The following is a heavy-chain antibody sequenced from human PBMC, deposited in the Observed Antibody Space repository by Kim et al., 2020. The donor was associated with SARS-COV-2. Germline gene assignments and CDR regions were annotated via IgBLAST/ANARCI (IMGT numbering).Heavy chain of an antibody. V-gene: IGHV3-53*01. CDR3: ARVIVICGTTDHFDC. CDR1: GFTVSTNY. Sequence: GGSLRLSCAASGFTVSTNYMGWVRQAPGKGLEWISVIYPGGRAYYPDSVKGRFTISRDSSTNTLSRQMNSLRVDDTAKYYCARVIVICGTTDHFDCWGRGTLVTVSS. J-gene: IGHJ4*02. D-gene: IGHD3-16*02. CDR2: IYPGGRA.